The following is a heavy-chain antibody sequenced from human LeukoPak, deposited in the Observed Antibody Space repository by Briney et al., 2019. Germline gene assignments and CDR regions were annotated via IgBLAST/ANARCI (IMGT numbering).Heavy chain of an antibody. CDR3: ARGSLVRGVIITTRNLHYYYGMDV. CDR2: IKQDGSEK. CDR1: GFTFSSYW. V-gene: IGHV3-7*01. J-gene: IGHJ6*02. D-gene: IGHD3-10*01. Sequence: GGSLRLSCAASGFTFSSYWMSWVRQAPGKGLEWVANIKQDGSEKYYVDSVKGRFTISRDNAKNSLYLQMNSLRAEDTAVYYCARGSLVRGVIITTRNLHYYYGMDVWGQGTTVTVSS.